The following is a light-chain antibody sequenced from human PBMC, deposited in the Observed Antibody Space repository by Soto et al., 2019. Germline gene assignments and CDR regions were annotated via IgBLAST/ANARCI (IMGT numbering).Light chain of an antibody. J-gene: IGKJ3*01. V-gene: IGKV3-11*01. CDR1: QSVSSY. CDR2: DAS. CDR3: QQRSNFFT. Sequence: EIVLTQSPATLCLSPGERATLSCRASQSVSSYLAWYQQKPGQAPRLLIYDASNRATGIPARFSGSGSGTDFTLTISSLEPEDFAVYYCQQRSNFFTFGPGTKVDIK.